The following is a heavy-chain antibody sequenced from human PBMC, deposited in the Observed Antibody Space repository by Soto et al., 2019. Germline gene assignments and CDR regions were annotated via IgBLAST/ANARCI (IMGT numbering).Heavy chain of an antibody. CDR2: IYYSGST. CDR1: GAPITINY. D-gene: IGHD2-15*01. Sequence: SETLSLTCTVSGAPITINYWSWIRQAPGKGLEWIGYIYYSGSTTYNPSLKSRVTMSADTSKDQFSLKLNSVTAADTAVYYCARDAGGPYDHWGPGSRVTVS. J-gene: IGHJ4*01. CDR3: ARDAGGPYDH. V-gene: IGHV4-59*01.